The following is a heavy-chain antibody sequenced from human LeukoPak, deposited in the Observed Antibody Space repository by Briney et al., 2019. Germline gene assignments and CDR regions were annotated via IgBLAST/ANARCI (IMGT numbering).Heavy chain of an antibody. CDR2: ISGSGATT. Sequence: GGSLRLSCAASGFTFSSYAMNWVRQAPGKGLEWVSSISGSGATTYYADSVQGRFTISRDNSKNTLYLQLNSLRAEDTAVYYCAKGRGNWGGWAFDIWGQGTMVTVPS. CDR1: GFTFSSYA. V-gene: IGHV3-23*01. CDR3: AKGRGNWGGWAFDI. J-gene: IGHJ3*02. D-gene: IGHD7-27*01.